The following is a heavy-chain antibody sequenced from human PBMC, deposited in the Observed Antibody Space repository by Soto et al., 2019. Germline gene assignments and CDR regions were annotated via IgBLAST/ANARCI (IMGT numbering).Heavy chain of an antibody. V-gene: IGHV1-46*01. D-gene: IGHD6-6*01. Sequence: ASVKVSFKASGYTFTSYYMHWVRQAPGQGLEWMGIINPSGGSTSYAQKFQGRVTMTRDTSTSTVYMELSSLRSEDTAVYYCARNAPRYSSSYSYYFDYWGQGTLVTVSS. CDR1: GYTFTSYY. J-gene: IGHJ4*02. CDR3: ARNAPRYSSSYSYYFDY. CDR2: INPSGGST.